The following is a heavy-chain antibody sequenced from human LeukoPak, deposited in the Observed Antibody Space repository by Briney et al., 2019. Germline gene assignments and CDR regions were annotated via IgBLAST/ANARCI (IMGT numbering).Heavy chain of an antibody. CDR2: INHSGST. V-gene: IGHV4-34*01. D-gene: IGHD3-10*01. CDR3: ARGSLWFGDQQNNWFDP. J-gene: IGHJ5*02. CDR1: GGSFSGYY. Sequence: PSETLSLTCAVYGGSFSGYYWSWIRQPPGKGLEWIGEINHSGSTNYNPSLKSRVTISVDTSKNQFSLKLSSVTAADTAVYYCARGSLWFGDQQNNWFDPWGQGTLVTVSS.